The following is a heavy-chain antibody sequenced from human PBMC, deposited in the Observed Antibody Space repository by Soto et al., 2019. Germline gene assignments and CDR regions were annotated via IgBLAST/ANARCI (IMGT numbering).Heavy chain of an antibody. CDR2: ISAYNGNT. J-gene: IGHJ4*02. Sequence: QVQLVQSGAEVKKPGASVKVSCKASGYTFTSYGISWVRQAPGQGLEWMGWISAYNGNTNYAQQLQGRVTMTTDTSTSTAYMELRSLRSDDTAVYYCARVPGYYYGSGSMWYFDYWGQGTLVTVSS. D-gene: IGHD3-10*01. CDR3: ARVPGYYYGSGSMWYFDY. CDR1: GYTFTSYG. V-gene: IGHV1-18*04.